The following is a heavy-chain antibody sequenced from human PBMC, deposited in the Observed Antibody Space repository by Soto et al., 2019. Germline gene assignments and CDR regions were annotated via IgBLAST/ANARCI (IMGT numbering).Heavy chain of an antibody. D-gene: IGHD3-22*01. Sequence: QVQLVQFGAEVKKPGSSVKVSCKASGGTFSSYAISWVRQAPGQGLEWMGGIIPIFGTANYAQKFQGRVTITADESTSTAYMELSSLRSEDTAVYYCARMYYYDSSGYWYNWFDPWGQGTLVTVSS. V-gene: IGHV1-69*12. J-gene: IGHJ5*02. CDR1: GGTFSSYA. CDR3: ARMYYYDSSGYWYNWFDP. CDR2: IIPIFGTA.